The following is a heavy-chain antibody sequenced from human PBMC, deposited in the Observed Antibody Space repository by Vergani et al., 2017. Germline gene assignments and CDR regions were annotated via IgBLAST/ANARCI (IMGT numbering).Heavy chain of an antibody. CDR1: GGSISSGDYY. V-gene: IGHV4-30-4*08. D-gene: IGHD6-13*01. J-gene: IGHJ6*02. CDR3: ARDCGSSGSRRYYYYYGMDV. CDR2: IYYSGST. Sequence: QVQLQESGPGLVKPSQTLSLTCTVSGGSISSGDYYWSWIRQPPGKGLEWIGYIYYSGSTYYNPSLKSRVTISVDTSKNQFSLKLSSVTAADTAVYYCARDCGSSGSRRYYYYYGMDVWGQGTTVTVSS.